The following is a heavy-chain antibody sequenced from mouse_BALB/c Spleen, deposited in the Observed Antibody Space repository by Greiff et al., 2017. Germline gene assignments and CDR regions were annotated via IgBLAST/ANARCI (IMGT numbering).Heavy chain of an antibody. CDR2: IWSGGST. D-gene: IGHD1-1*01. Sequence: VQRVESGPGLVQPSQSLSITCTVSGFSLTSYGVHWVRQSPGKGLEWLGVIWSGGSTDYNAAFISRLSISKDNSKSQVFFKMNSLQANDTAIYYCALENYGSSSAWFAYWGQGTLVTVSA. V-gene: IGHV2-2*02. J-gene: IGHJ3*01. CDR1: GFSLTSYG. CDR3: ALENYGSSSAWFAY.